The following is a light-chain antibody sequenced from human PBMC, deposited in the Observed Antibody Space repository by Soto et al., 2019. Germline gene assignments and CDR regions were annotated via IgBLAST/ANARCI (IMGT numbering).Light chain of an antibody. CDR2: AAS. CDR3: QQSYSTPFT. Sequence: DIPMTQSPPSLSASVGDRVTITCRASRTISTYLNWYQQRPGKAPKLLIYAASSLLSGVPSRFSGSGSGTDFTLTVSSLQPEDFATYYCQQSYSTPFTFGPGTKVDVK. CDR1: RTISTY. V-gene: IGKV1-39*01. J-gene: IGKJ3*01.